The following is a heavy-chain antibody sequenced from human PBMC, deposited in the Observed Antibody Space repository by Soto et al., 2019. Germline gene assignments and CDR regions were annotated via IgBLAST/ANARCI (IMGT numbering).Heavy chain of an antibody. Sequence: SETLSLTCTVSGGSISSYYWSWIRQPPGKGLEWIGYIYYSGSTNYNPSLKSRVTISVDTSKNQFSLKLSSVTAADTAVYYCARDTGGGNAFDIWGQGTMVTVSS. D-gene: IGHD3-16*01. CDR3: ARDTGGGNAFDI. V-gene: IGHV4-59*01. CDR2: IYYSGST. CDR1: GGSISSYY. J-gene: IGHJ3*02.